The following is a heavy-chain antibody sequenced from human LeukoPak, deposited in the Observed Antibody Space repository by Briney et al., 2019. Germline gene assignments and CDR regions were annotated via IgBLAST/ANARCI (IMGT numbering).Heavy chain of an antibody. CDR1: GGSISSRNW. V-gene: IGHV4-4*02. J-gene: IGHJ6*03. D-gene: IGHD3-22*01. CDR2: IHYSGST. Sequence: SETLSLTCTVSGGSISSRNWWSWVRQPPGQGLEWIGEIHYSGSTNYNPSLKSRVTISVDKSKNQFSLKLSSVTAADTAVYYCARGRGFYDSSGYYLHYYMDVWGKGTTVTVSS. CDR3: ARGRGFYDSSGYYLHYYMDV.